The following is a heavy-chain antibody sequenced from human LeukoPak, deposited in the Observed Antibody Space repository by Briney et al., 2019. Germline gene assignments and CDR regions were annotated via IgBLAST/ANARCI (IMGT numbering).Heavy chain of an antibody. V-gene: IGHV4-38-2*02. Sequence: PSETLSLTCTVSGYSISSGYYWGWIRQPPGKGLEWIGSIYHSGSTYYNPSLKSRVTISVDKSKNQFSLKLSSVTAADTAVYYCARDSGSVGDAFDIWGQGTMVTVSS. CDR2: IYHSGST. CDR1: GYSISSGYY. D-gene: IGHD1-26*01. J-gene: IGHJ3*02. CDR3: ARDSGSVGDAFDI.